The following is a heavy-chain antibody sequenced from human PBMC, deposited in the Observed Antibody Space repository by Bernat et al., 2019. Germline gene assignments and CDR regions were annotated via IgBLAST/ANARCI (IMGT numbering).Heavy chain of an antibody. D-gene: IGHD2-21*02. Sequence: QVQLVESGGGVVQPGRSLRVSCAASGFTFSSYAMHWVRQSPGKGLEWVAVISYDGNNKYYADSVKGRFTISRDNSNNTLYLQVNSLRADDTAVYYCARDRETNRGDFLNWFGPWGQGTLVTVSS. CDR3: ARDRETNRGDFLNWFGP. CDR1: GFTFSSYA. CDR2: ISYDGNNK. V-gene: IGHV3-30*16. J-gene: IGHJ5*02.